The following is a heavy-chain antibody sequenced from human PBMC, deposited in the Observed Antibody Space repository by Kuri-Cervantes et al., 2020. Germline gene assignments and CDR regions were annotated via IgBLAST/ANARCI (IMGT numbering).Heavy chain of an antibody. CDR2: INPNNGGT. J-gene: IGHJ1*01. CDR1: GYTFTDYY. V-gene: IGHV1-2*02. CDR3: AREAGKREYSSTWYYFQH. Sequence: ASVKVSCKASGYTFTDYYIHWVRQAPGQGLEWMGWINPNNGGTKYAQKFQGRVTMTRDTSISTAYMELSRLRSDDTAVYYCAREAGKREYSSTWYYFQHWGQGTLVTVSS. D-gene: IGHD6-13*01.